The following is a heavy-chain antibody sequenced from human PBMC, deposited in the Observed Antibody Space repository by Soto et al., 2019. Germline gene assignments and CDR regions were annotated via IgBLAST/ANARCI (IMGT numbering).Heavy chain of an antibody. V-gene: IGHV3-23*01. Sequence: GGSLRLSCAASGFTFNSYAMSWVRQAPGKGLEWVSAISASGDSTYYADAVKGRFTISRDSSKNTLYLEMNSLRAEDTAVYYCEKDNEWNYVAPHTYGMDVWGQGTKVTVS. CDR1: GFTFNSYA. CDR3: EKDNEWNYVAPHTYGMDV. J-gene: IGHJ6*02. CDR2: ISASGDST. D-gene: IGHD1-7*01.